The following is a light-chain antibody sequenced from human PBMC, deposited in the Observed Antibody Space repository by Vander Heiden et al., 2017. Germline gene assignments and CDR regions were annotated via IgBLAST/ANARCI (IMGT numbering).Light chain of an antibody. CDR3: QQYNNWLWT. J-gene: IGKJ1*01. Sequence: EIVMTQSPATLSVSPGERATLSCRASQSVSSNLAWYQHKPGQAPRLLIYGASTRATGIPARFSGSGSETEFTLTINSLQSEDFAVYYCQQYNNWLWTFGQGTKVEIK. V-gene: IGKV3-15*01. CDR1: QSVSSN. CDR2: GAS.